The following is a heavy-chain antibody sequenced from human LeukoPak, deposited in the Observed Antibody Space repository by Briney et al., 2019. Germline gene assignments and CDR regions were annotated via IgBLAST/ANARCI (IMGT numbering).Heavy chain of an antibody. CDR3: ARGHLVFAY. D-gene: IGHD6-6*01. Sequence: PSETLSLTCTVSGGSISDYYWSWNRQPPGKGLEWIGYVYYSGSTSYNPSLKSRVTISVDTSKNQFSLKVSSVTAADTALYYCARGHLVFAYWGQGTLVTVSS. J-gene: IGHJ4*02. CDR1: GGSISDYY. CDR2: VYYSGST. V-gene: IGHV4-59*01.